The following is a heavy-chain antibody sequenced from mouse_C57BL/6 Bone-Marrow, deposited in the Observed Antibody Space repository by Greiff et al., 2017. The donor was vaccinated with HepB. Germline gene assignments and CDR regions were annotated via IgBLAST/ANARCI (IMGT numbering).Heavy chain of an antibody. CDR1: GYTFTSYG. CDR3: ARKAKVTGTYYAMDD. Sequence: QVQLQHSGAELARPGASVKLSCKASGYTFTSYGISWVKQRTGQGLEWIGEIYPRSGNTYYNEKFKGKATLTADKSSSTAYMELRSLTSEDSAVYICARKAKVTGTYYAMDDWGQGTSVTVSS. J-gene: IGHJ4*01. V-gene: IGHV1-81*01. CDR2: IYPRSGNT. D-gene: IGHD4-1*01.